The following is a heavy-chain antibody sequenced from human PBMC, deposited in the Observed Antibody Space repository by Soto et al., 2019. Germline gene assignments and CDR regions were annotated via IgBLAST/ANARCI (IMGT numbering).Heavy chain of an antibody. CDR2: IDPSDSYS. Sequence: GESLKLSCKGSGYSFTSYWISWVRQMPGKGLEWMGRIDPSDSYSNYSPSFQGHVTISADKSISTAYLQWSSLKASDTAMYYCARHSNQLLGFDYWGQGTLVTVSS. CDR3: ARHSNQLLGFDY. D-gene: IGHD2-2*01. V-gene: IGHV5-10-1*01. CDR1: GYSFTSYW. J-gene: IGHJ4*02.